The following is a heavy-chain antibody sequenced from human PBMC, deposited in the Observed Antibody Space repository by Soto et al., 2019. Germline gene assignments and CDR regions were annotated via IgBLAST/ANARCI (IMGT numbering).Heavy chain of an antibody. CDR3: ARGNALDV. CDR1: GDSVSSDITS. J-gene: IGHJ3*01. CDR2: TYYRSKWFH. D-gene: IGHD3-10*01. Sequence: QGQLQQSGPGLVKPSQTLSLTCAISGDSVSSDITSWNWIRQSPSRGLEWLGRTYYRSKWFHDYAASVKSRITINPDTSKNQFSLELNSITSEDTAVYYCARGNALDVWGQGTVVTVSS. V-gene: IGHV6-1*01.